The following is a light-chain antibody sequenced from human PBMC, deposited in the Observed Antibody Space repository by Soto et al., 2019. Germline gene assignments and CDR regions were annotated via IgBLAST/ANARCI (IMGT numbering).Light chain of an antibody. V-gene: IGKV1-33*01. CDR2: DAA. Sequence: EMTQSPSALSASAGDRVTITCQASQDIKNYVIWYQQKPGRAPKLLIYDAASLGTGASSRFSGSGSGTHFTLNISSLQPEDVATYYCQQFDSVPCTFGQGTKLEIK. J-gene: IGKJ2*02. CDR1: QDIKNY. CDR3: QQFDSVPCT.